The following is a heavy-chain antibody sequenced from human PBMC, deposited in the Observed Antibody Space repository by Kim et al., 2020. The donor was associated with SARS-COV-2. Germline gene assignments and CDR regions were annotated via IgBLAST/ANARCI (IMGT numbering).Heavy chain of an antibody. CDR2: INPSGGST. D-gene: IGHD3-9*01. J-gene: IGHJ4*02. Sequence: ASVKVSCKASGYSFTNYYIHWVRQAPGQGLEWMGIINPSGGSTSYAQKFQGRVTMTRDTSTTTVYMELSGLRSDDSAVYYCAREEGETYYDTLTGSDYWGQGTLVTVSS. V-gene: IGHV1-46*01. CDR3: AREEGETYYDTLTGSDY. CDR1: GYSFTNYY.